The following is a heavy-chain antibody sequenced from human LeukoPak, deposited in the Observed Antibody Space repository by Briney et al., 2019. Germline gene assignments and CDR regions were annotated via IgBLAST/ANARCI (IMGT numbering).Heavy chain of an antibody. CDR3: ALNYYGSGSHDY. Sequence: GGSLRLSCAASGFTVSSNYMSWVRQAPGKWLEWVSVIYSGGSTYYADSVKGRFTISRDNSKNTLYLQMNSLRAEDTAVYYCALNYYGSGSHDYWGQGTLVTVSS. D-gene: IGHD3-10*01. CDR2: IYSGGST. CDR1: GFTVSSNY. J-gene: IGHJ4*02. V-gene: IGHV3-53*01.